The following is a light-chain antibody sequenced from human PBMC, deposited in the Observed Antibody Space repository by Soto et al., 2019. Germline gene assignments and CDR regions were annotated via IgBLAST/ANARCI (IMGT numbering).Light chain of an antibody. J-gene: IGKJ5*01. Sequence: DLQMTQSPSSLSASVGDRFTIICQASQDITNYLNWYQQKPGKAPKLLIYDASNLETGVPSRFSGSGSGTHFSFTISSLQPEDIATYYCQQFDNVPFTFGQGTRLEMK. V-gene: IGKV1-33*01. CDR1: QDITNY. CDR2: DAS. CDR3: QQFDNVPFT.